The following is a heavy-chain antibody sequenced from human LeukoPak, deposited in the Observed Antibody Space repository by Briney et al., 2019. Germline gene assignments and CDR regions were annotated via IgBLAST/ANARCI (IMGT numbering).Heavy chain of an antibody. CDR2: ISSSSSYI. V-gene: IGHV3-21*01. Sequence: GGSLRLSCAASGFTFSSYSMNWVRQAPGKGLEWVSSISSSSSYIYYADSVKGRFTISRDNAKNSLYLQMNSLRAEDTAVYYCARVPLYGDYAYYFDYWGQGTLVTVSS. D-gene: IGHD4-17*01. CDR1: GFTFSSYS. J-gene: IGHJ4*02. CDR3: ARVPLYGDYAYYFDY.